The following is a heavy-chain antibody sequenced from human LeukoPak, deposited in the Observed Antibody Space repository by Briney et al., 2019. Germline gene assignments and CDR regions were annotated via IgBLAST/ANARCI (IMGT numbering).Heavy chain of an antibody. CDR3: AKGHSRITGTLFDP. CDR1: GFTFSSYA. Sequence: GGSLRLSCAASGFTFSSYAMSWVRQAPGKGLEWVSAISGSGGSTYYADSVKGRFTISRDNSKNTLYLQMHSLRAEDTAVYYCAKGHSRITGTLFDPWGQGTLVTVSS. V-gene: IGHV3-23*01. D-gene: IGHD1-7*01. CDR2: ISGSGGST. J-gene: IGHJ5*02.